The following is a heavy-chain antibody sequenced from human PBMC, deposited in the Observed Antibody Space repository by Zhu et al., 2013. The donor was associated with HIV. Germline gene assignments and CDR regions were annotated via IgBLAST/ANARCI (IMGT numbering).Heavy chain of an antibody. Sequence: VQLQESGPGLVKPSETLSLTCTVSGGSSTSYHWTWIRQSPGKGLEWIGYISDTNYNPSLKSRVTISLDTSKNQFFLRLNSVTAADTAVYYCARARHSYESSGYYLRGGGHFDYWGQGTLVTVSS. J-gene: IGHJ4*02. D-gene: IGHD3-22*01. CDR1: GGSSTSYH. CDR3: ARARHSYESSGYYLRGGGHFDY. V-gene: IGHV4-59*01. CDR2: ISDT.